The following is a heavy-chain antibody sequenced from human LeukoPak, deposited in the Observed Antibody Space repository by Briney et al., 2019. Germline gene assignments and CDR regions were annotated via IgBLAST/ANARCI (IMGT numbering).Heavy chain of an antibody. CDR3: ARSRPHSSTWYSDY. V-gene: IGHV4-59*08. D-gene: IGHD6-13*01. CDR1: GGSISNYY. J-gene: IGHJ4*02. CDR2: ISYSGTT. Sequence: PSETLSLTCTVSGGSISNYYWSWIRQPPGKGLEWIGYISYSGTTNYIPSLKSRLTISVDTSNNQFSLELSSVTAADTAMYYCARSRPHSSTWYSDYWGQGTLVTVSS.